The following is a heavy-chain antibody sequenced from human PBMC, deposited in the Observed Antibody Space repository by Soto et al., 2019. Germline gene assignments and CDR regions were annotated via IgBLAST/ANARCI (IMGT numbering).Heavy chain of an antibody. J-gene: IGHJ6*02. CDR3: AKRMVVEGDFWSGYYSGYYYGMDV. Sequence: GGSLRLSCAASGFTFSSYGMHWVRQAPGKGLEWVAVISYDGSNKYYADSVKGRFTISRDNSKNTLYLQMNSLRAEDTAVYYCAKRMVVEGDFWSGYYSGYYYGMDVWGQGTTVTVSS. V-gene: IGHV3-30*18. CDR1: GFTFSSYG. D-gene: IGHD3-3*01. CDR2: ISYDGSNK.